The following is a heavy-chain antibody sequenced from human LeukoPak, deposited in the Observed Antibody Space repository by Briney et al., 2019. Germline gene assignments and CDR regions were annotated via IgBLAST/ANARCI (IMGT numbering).Heavy chain of an antibody. Sequence: HPGGSLRLSCAASGFTFSSYGMNWVRQAPGNGLEWVAFIRYDGSNKYYADSVKGRFTISRDNSKNTLYLQMNSLRAEDTAVYYCAKDYYYGSGSCYGYFDYWGQGTLVTVSS. V-gene: IGHV3-30*02. CDR1: GFTFSSYG. D-gene: IGHD3-10*01. J-gene: IGHJ4*02. CDR3: AKDYYYGSGSCYGYFDY. CDR2: IRYDGSNK.